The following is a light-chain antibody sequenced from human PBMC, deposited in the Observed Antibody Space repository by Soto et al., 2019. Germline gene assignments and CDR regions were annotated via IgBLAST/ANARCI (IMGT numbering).Light chain of an antibody. J-gene: IGKJ1*01. CDR2: DAS. CDR1: QSVGKY. Sequence: EIVLTQSPGTLSLSPGARATLSCMAIQSVGKYLVWYQQKPGQSPRPLIYDASTRATGIPARFSGSGSGTDFTLTISSLEPEDFAVYYCQQRGNRPPWTVGPGTQVEIK. CDR3: QQRGNRPPWT. V-gene: IGKV3-11*01.